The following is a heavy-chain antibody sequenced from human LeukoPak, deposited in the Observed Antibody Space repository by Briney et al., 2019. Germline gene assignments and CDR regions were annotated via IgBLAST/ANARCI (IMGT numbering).Heavy chain of an antibody. D-gene: IGHD3-9*01. J-gene: IGHJ4*02. Sequence: GGSLRLSCAASGFTFSSYAMSWVRQAPGKGLEWVSAISGSGGSTYYADSVKGRFTISRDNSKNTLYLQMNSLRAEDTAVYYCAKGDVLRYFDWLSLTYYFDYWGQGTLVTVSS. CDR3: AKGDVLRYFDWLSLTYYFDY. V-gene: IGHV3-23*01. CDR2: ISGSGGST. CDR1: GFTFSSYA.